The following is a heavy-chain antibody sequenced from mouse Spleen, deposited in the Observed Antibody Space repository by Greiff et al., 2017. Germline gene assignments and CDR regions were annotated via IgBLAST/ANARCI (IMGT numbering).Heavy chain of an antibody. Sequence: QVQLQQSGAELVRPGTSVKVSCKASGYAFTNYLIEWVKQRPGQGLEWIGVINPGSGGTNYNEKFKGKATLTADKSSSTAYMQLSSLTSDDSAVYFCARSVKGFYDYDEDAMDYWGQGTSVTVSS. CDR1: GYAFTNYL. D-gene: IGHD2-4*01. CDR2: INPGSGGT. CDR3: ARSVKGFYDYDEDAMDY. J-gene: IGHJ4*01. V-gene: IGHV1-54*01.